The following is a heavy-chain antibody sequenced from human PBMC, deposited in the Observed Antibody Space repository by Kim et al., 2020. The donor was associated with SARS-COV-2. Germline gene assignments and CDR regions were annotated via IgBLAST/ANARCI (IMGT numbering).Heavy chain of an antibody. D-gene: IGHD6-19*01. V-gene: IGHV3-21*01. CDR2: I. CDR3: ARFKMAGTFDY. Sequence: IYYADSVKGRFTISRDNAKNSLYLQMNSLRAEDTAVYYCARFKMAGTFDYWGQGTLVTVSS. J-gene: IGHJ4*02.